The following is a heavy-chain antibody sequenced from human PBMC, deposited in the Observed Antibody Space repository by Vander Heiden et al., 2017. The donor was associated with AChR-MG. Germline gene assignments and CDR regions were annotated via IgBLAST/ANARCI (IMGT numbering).Heavy chain of an antibody. V-gene: IGHV1-18*01. CDR1: GYNFSDYG. CDR3: ARGEEWFGELLFADY. CDR2: ISGYNGNT. J-gene: IGHJ4*02. Sequence: QAQLVQSGAEMIKPGASVKISCETSGYNFSDYGVTWVRQAPGQGLEWMGWISGYNGNTNFAQRFQGRVAMTTDTSTTTAYMELRTLRSDDTAVYFCARGEEWFGELLFADYWGQGTLGTVSS. D-gene: IGHD3-10*01.